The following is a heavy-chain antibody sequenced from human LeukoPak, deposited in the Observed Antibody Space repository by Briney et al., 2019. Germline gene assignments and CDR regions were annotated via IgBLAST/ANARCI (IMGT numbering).Heavy chain of an antibody. J-gene: IGHJ4*02. D-gene: IGHD3-22*01. V-gene: IGHV1-2*04. CDR2: INPNSGGT. Sequence: ASVKVSCKASGYTFTGYYMHWVRQAPGQGLEWMGRINPNSGGTNYAQKFQGWVTMTRDTSISTVYMELSSLRSEDTAVYYCARGTLWYYDSSGYYFGRSHYYFDYWGQGTLVTVSS. CDR1: GYTFTGYY. CDR3: ARGTLWYYDSSGYYFGRSHYYFDY.